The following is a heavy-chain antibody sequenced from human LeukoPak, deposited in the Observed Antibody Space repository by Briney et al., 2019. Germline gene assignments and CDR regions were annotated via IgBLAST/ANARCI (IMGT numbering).Heavy chain of an antibody. CDR3: ASNGPGIAVDHDY. J-gene: IGHJ4*02. CDR2: IIPIFGTA. D-gene: IGHD6-19*01. V-gene: IGHV1-69*13. Sequence: SVKVSGMASGGTFSSYAISWVRQAPGQGLEWMGGIIPIFGTANYAQKFQGRVTITADESTSTAYMELSSLRSEDTAVYYCASNGPGIAVDHDYWGQGTLVTVSS. CDR1: GGTFSSYA.